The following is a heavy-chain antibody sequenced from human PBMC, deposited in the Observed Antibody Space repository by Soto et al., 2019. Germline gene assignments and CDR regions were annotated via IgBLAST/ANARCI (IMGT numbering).Heavy chain of an antibody. Sequence: QVQLVQSGAEVKKPGSSVKVSCKASGGTFSNYAISWVRQAPGQALEWMGGIIPIFGTADYAQKFQGRVTITADESTSTAYMELSSLRSEDTAVYYCARDGGVYDYSPFDYWGQGKLVSVSS. CDR3: ARDGGVYDYSPFDY. V-gene: IGHV1-69*12. CDR2: IIPIFGTA. CDR1: GGTFSNYA. D-gene: IGHD4-4*01. J-gene: IGHJ4*02.